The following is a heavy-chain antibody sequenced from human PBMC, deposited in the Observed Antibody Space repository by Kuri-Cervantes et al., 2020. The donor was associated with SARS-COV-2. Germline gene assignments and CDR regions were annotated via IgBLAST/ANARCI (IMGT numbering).Heavy chain of an antibody. J-gene: IGHJ4*02. Sequence: YGPTLVKPTQTLTLTCTFSGFSLSTSGMCVSWIRQPPGKALEWLARIDWDDDKYYRTSLKTRLTISKDTSKNQVVLTMTNVDPVDTATYYCARIQATTVIADYWGQGTLVTVSS. D-gene: IGHD4-11*01. CDR2: IDWDDDK. V-gene: IGHV2-70*11. CDR3: ARIQATTVIADY. CDR1: GFSLSTSGMC.